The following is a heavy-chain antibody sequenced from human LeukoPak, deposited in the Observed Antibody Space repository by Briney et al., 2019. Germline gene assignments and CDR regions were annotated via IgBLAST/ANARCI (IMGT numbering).Heavy chain of an antibody. D-gene: IGHD2-21*02. J-gene: IGHJ4*02. CDR2: IHYSGST. Sequence: PSETLSLTCTVSGGSISSYYWSWIRQPPGKGLEWIGFIHYSGSTNYNPSLKSRVTISVDTSKNQFSLKLISVTAADTAVYYCTRDNEYCGGDCYVIWGQGTLVTVSS. CDR3: TRDNEYCGGDCYVI. CDR1: GGSISSYY. V-gene: IGHV4-59*01.